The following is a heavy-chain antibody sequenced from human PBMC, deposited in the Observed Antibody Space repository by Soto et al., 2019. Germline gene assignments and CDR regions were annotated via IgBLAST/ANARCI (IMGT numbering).Heavy chain of an antibody. D-gene: IGHD3-10*01. CDR1: GFTFSTYS. CDR3: ARDANFYASGSGVDY. CDR2: ITSSSNYI. J-gene: IGHJ4*02. V-gene: IGHV3-21*01. Sequence: EVQVVESGGGLVKPGGSLRLSCAASGFTFSTYSMSWVRQAPGKGLEWVSSITSSSNYIHYTDSVKGRFTISRDNAKSELYVQMNGLSGEVTGVYYCARDANFYASGSGVDYWGQGTLVTVSS.